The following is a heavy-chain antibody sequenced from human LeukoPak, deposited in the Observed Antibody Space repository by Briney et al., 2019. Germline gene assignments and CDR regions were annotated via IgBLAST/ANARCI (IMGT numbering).Heavy chain of an antibody. CDR1: GGSISSSSYY. CDR3: ARDRDTAGWFDP. D-gene: IGHD5-18*01. CDR2: IYYSGST. V-gene: IGHV4-39*06. Sequence: SETLSLTCTVSGGSISSSSYYWGWIRQPPGKGLEWIGSIYYSGSTYYNPSLKSRVTISVDTSKNQFPLKLSSVTAADTAVYYCARDRDTAGWFDPWGQGTLVTVSS. J-gene: IGHJ5*02.